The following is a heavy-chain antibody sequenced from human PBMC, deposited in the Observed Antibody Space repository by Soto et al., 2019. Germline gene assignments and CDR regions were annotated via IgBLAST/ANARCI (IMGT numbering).Heavy chain of an antibody. CDR3: ARDARPYYYGSGSTTYYYYYMDV. CDR2: IYYSGST. V-gene: IGHV4-59*01. Sequence: PSETLSLTCTVSGGSISSYYWSWIRQPPGKGLEWIGYIYYSGSTNYNPSLKSRVTISVDTSKNQFSLKLSSVTAADTAVYYCARDARPYYYGSGSTTYYYYYMDVWGKGTTVTVS. CDR1: GGSISSYY. J-gene: IGHJ6*03. D-gene: IGHD3-10*01.